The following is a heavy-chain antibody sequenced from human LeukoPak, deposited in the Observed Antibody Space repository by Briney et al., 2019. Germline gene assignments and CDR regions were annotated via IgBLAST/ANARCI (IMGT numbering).Heavy chain of an antibody. Sequence: SETLSLTCTVSGDSISSDYWSWIRQPPGKGLEWIGYIYYSESTNHNPSLESRVTISVDTSKNQFSLKLSSVTAADTAVYYCARDGIDKVGFEYWGLGTLVTVSS. CDR1: GDSISSDY. V-gene: IGHV4-59*01. CDR3: ARDGIDKVGFEY. J-gene: IGHJ4*02. D-gene: IGHD1-14*01. CDR2: IYYSEST.